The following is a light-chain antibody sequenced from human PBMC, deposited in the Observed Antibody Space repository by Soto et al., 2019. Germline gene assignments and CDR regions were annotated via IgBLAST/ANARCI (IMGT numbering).Light chain of an antibody. CDR1: SSDVGSYDL. Sequence: QSALTQPASVSGSPGQSITISCTGTSSDVGSYDLVSWYQHHPGKAPKVTIYEVSKRPSGVSNRFSGSKSGNTASLTISGLQAEDEADYYCCSYAGSSTWVFGGGTKVTVL. V-gene: IGLV2-23*02. CDR2: EVS. J-gene: IGLJ3*02. CDR3: CSYAGSSTWV.